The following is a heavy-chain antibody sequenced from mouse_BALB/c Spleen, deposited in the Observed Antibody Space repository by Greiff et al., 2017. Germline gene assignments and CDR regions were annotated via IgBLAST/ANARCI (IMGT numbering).Heavy chain of an antibody. CDR2: IWGGGST. V-gene: IGHV2-6-4*01. J-gene: IGHJ3*01. D-gene: IGHD2-4*01. CDR3: ARSCDYDGAWFAY. CDR1: GFSLSRYS. Sequence: QVQLKESGPGLVAPSQSLSITCTVSGFSLSRYSVHWVRQPPGKGLEWLGMIWGGGSTDYNSALKSRLSISKDNSKSQVFLKMNSQQTDDTAMYYCARSCDYDGAWFAYWGQGTLVTVSA.